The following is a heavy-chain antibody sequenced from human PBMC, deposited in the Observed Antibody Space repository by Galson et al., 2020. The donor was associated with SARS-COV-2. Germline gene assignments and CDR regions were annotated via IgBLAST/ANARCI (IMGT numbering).Heavy chain of an antibody. J-gene: IGHJ4*02. V-gene: IGHV3-53*01. CDR3: LREGDTIYPDY. Sequence: GGSLRLSCAASGFTVGSRWISWVRRAPGKGLEWVSLIDAAGNPFYADSIKGRFTISRDNSRNIVFLQMTSLRAVDTAVYYCLREGDTIYPDYWGRGTLVTVSS. CDR1: GFTVGSRW. CDR2: IDAAGNP. D-gene: IGHD3-10*01.